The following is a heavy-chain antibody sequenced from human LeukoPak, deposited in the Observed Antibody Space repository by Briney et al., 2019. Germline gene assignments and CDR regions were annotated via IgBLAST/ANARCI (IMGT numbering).Heavy chain of an antibody. D-gene: IGHD3-3*01. CDR1: GYTFTSYS. V-gene: IGHV1-18*01. J-gene: IGHJ5*02. CDR3: ARLTSHYDFWSGYPFDP. CDR2: ISGYNGNT. Sequence: ASVNVSCKASGYTFTSYSIMWVRQAPGQGLEWMGWISGYNGNTKYAQKLQGRVTMTTDTSTSTAYMELRSLTSDDTAVYYCARLTSHYDFWSGYPFDPWGQGTLVTVSS.